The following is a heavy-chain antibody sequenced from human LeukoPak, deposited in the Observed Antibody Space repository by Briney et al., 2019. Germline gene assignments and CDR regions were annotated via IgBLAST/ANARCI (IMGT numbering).Heavy chain of an antibody. D-gene: IGHD3-10*01. CDR1: GFTFSNYA. CDR2: ISDSGRT. Sequence: GGSLRLSCAASGFTFSNYAMNWVRQAPGKGLEWVSAISDSGRTYYADSVKGRFTISRDNSKNTLYLQMNSLRAEDTAVYYCAKVAHYYGSGSYYEYYFDYWGQGTLVTVSS. J-gene: IGHJ4*02. CDR3: AKVAHYYGSGSYYEYYFDY. V-gene: IGHV3-23*01.